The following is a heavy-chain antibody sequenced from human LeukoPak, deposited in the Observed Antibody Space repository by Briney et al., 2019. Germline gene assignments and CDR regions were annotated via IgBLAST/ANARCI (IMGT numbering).Heavy chain of an antibody. CDR1: GGSISSSSYY. CDR2: VYYSGST. Sequence: PSETLSLTCTVSGGSISSSSYYWGWIRQPPGKGLEWIGSVYYSGSTYYNPSLKSRVTISVDTSKNQFSLKLSSVTAADTAVYYCARDLQRWLQSPYYYYYGMDVWGQGTTVTVSS. J-gene: IGHJ6*02. V-gene: IGHV4-39*07. CDR3: ARDLQRWLQSPYYYYYGMDV. D-gene: IGHD5-24*01.